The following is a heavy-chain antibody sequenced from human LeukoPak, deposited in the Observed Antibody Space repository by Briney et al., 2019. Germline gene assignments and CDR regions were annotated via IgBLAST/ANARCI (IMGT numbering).Heavy chain of an antibody. D-gene: IGHD6-13*01. CDR2: IYYSGST. CDR1: GGSISSSSYY. CDR3: AGTSMAAAWLADGSPGNYFDY. J-gene: IGHJ4*02. V-gene: IGHV4-39*01. Sequence: PSETLSLTCTVSGGSISSSSYYWGWIRQPPGKGLEWIGSIYYSGSTYYNPSLKSRVTISVDTSKNQFSLKLSSVTAADTAVYYCAGTSMAAAWLADGSPGNYFDYWGQGTLVTVSS.